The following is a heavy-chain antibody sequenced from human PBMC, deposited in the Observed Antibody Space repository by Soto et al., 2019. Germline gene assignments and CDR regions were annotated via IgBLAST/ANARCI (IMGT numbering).Heavy chain of an antibody. CDR1: GGSISSYY. CDR2: IYYSGST. Sequence: QVQLQESGPGLVKPSETLSLTCTVSGGSISSYYWSWIRQPPGKGLEWIGYIYYSGSTNYNPSLKSRVTISVDTSKNQFSLKLSSVTAADTAVYYCASTNLGVVVPADNVYYYYGMDVWGQGTTVTVSS. CDR3: ASTNLGVVVPADNVYYYYGMDV. V-gene: IGHV4-59*01. J-gene: IGHJ6*02. D-gene: IGHD2-2*01.